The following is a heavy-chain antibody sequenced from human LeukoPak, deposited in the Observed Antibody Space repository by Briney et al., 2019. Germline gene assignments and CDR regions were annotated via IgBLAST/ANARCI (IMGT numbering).Heavy chain of an antibody. D-gene: IGHD3-3*01. J-gene: IGHJ2*01. CDR2: MNPGTGTT. Sequence: GASVKVSCKASEFVFTGYYMHWVRQAPGQGLEWMGWMNPGTGTTKYSQKFQGRVTMSRDTSSTTAYMELNRLTSDDTAVYYCARYGSGFSPYWYFDLWGRGTLVTVFS. CDR3: ARYGSGFSPYWYFDL. V-gene: IGHV1-2*02. CDR1: EFVFTGYY.